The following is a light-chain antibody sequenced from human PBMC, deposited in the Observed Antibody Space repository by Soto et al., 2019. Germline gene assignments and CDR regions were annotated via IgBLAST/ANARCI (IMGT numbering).Light chain of an antibody. CDR3: SSYTSSSTLV. Sequence: QSALTQPASVSGSPGQSITISCTGTSSDVGGYNYVSWYQHHPGKAPKVMIYEVSNRPSGISNRFSGSKAGNTASLTISGLQAEDEADYYFSSYTSSSTLVFGGGTKVTVL. CDR1: SSDVGGYNY. CDR2: EVS. J-gene: IGLJ2*01. V-gene: IGLV2-14*01.